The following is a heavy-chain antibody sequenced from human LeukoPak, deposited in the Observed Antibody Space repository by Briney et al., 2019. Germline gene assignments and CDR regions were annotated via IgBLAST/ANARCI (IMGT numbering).Heavy chain of an antibody. Sequence: QPGRSLRLSWAAAGXTFTNYAMHWVRQAPGKGLEWVAVIWYDGGNKNYADSVKGRLNIYRENSKNTLYLQMNSLRDEDTAVYYCARAEHYSDRNGYYYFDYWGQGALVTVSA. CDR2: IWYDGGNK. J-gene: IGHJ4*02. V-gene: IGHV3-33*01. D-gene: IGHD3-22*01. CDR3: ARAEHYSDRNGYYYFDY. CDR1: GXTFTNYA.